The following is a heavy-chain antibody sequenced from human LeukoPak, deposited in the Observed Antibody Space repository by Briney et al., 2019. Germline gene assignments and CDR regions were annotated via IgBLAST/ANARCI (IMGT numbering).Heavy chain of an antibody. CDR2: IKQDGSEK. J-gene: IGHJ4*02. Sequence: GESLRLSCAASGFPFSSYGMSWVRQAPGKGLGWVANIKQDGSEKYYVDSVKGRFTISRDNAKNSLYLQMNSLRAEDTAVYYCARGFDGDSLFDYWGQGTLVTVSS. D-gene: IGHD4-17*01. CDR1: GFPFSSYG. V-gene: IGHV3-7*01. CDR3: ARGFDGDSLFDY.